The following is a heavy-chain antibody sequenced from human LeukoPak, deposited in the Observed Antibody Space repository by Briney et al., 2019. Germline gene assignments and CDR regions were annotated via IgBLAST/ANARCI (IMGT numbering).Heavy chain of an antibody. CDR2: ISSSSSYI. CDR1: GFTFSSYS. D-gene: IGHD3-22*01. CDR3: ARGGYYYDSSETDY. J-gene: IGHJ4*02. Sequence: GGSLRLSCAASGFTFSSYSMTWVRQAPGKGLEWVSSISSSSSYIYYADSVKGRFTISRDNAKNSLYLQMNSLRAEDTAVYYCARGGYYYDSSETDYWGQGTLVTVSS. V-gene: IGHV3-21*01.